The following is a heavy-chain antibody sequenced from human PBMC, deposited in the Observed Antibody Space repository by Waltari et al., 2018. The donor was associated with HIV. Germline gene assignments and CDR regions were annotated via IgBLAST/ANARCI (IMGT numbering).Heavy chain of an antibody. CDR2: IYQAGNT. CDR3: ARALVEYGDYPKPLDY. V-gene: IGHV4-61*03. Sequence: QVQLQESGPRLVKPSETLSLTCTVSGCPVSSGLYSWTWIRQPPGKGLEWIGYIYQAGNTYYNPSLKSRLSISIDTSKNHFSLRLSPVTAADTAVYYCARALVEYGDYPKPLDYWGQGTLVTVSS. D-gene: IGHD4-17*01. J-gene: IGHJ4*02. CDR1: GCPVSSGLYS.